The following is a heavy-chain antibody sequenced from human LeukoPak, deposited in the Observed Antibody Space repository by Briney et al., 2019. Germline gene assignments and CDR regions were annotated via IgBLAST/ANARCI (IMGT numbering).Heavy chain of an antibody. Sequence: GGSLRLSCVASGFTFSTYSMTWVRQAPGKGLEWVSIISVRDRRTYYADSVKGRFIISRDDSKNTLYLQMNSLTAEDTAIYYCAKDKSYSSSWYWFDPWGQGTLVTVSS. J-gene: IGHJ5*02. CDR1: GFTFSTYS. CDR2: ISVRDRRT. CDR3: AKDKSYSSSWYWFDP. V-gene: IGHV3-23*01. D-gene: IGHD6-13*01.